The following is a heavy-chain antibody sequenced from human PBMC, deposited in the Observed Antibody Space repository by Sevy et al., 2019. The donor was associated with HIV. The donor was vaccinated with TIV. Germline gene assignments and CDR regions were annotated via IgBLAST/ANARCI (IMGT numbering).Heavy chain of an antibody. CDR2: SGST. Sequence: SETLSLTCTVSGVSISNYYWAWIRQPPGKGLECVGFSGSTNYNPSLKSRVTTSVDTSKNHFSLKLSSVTVADTAIYYCARGGPNQHQLDYFDYXGQGTLVTVSS. J-gene: IGHJ4*02. CDR1: GVSISNYY. D-gene: IGHD6-13*01. CDR3: ARGGPNQHQLDYFDY. V-gene: IGHV4-59*01.